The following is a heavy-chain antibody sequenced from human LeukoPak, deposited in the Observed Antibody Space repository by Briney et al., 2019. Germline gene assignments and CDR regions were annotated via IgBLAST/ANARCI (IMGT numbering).Heavy chain of an antibody. Sequence: GGSLRLSCAASGFAFRNYEMNWVRQAPGKGLEWVSYISSSGSTIYYADSVKGRFTISRDNAKNSLNLQMNSLRDEDTAVYYCASSGRGDYWGQGTLVTVSS. CDR1: GFAFRNYE. D-gene: IGHD3-10*01. CDR3: ASSGRGDY. V-gene: IGHV3-48*03. J-gene: IGHJ4*02. CDR2: ISSSGSTI.